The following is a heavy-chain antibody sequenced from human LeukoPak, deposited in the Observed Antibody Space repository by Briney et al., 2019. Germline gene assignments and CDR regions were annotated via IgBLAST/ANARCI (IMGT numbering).Heavy chain of an antibody. CDR3: ARERLTIFGVVMTADAFDI. J-gene: IGHJ3*02. CDR1: GFTFSSYW. Sequence: GGSLRLSCAASGFTFSSYWMSWVRQAPGKGLEWVANIKQDGSEKYYVDSVKGRFTISRDNAKNSLYLQMNSLRAEDTAVYYCARERLTIFGVVMTADAFDIWGQGTMVTVSS. V-gene: IGHV3-7*01. D-gene: IGHD3-3*01. CDR2: IKQDGSEK.